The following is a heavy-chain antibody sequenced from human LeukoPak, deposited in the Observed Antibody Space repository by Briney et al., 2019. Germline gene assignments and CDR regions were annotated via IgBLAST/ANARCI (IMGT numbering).Heavy chain of an antibody. J-gene: IGHJ4*02. Sequence: GGSLRLSCAASGFTFSSYAMSWVRQAPGKGPEWVSTISGRGRSSYYADSVKGRFTISRDNSKNTLYLQMNSLRAEDTAVYYCAKSLLESSGYYFDYWGQGTLVTVSS. CDR3: AKSLLESSGYYFDY. V-gene: IGHV3-23*01. CDR2: ISGRGRSS. CDR1: GFTFSSYA. D-gene: IGHD3-22*01.